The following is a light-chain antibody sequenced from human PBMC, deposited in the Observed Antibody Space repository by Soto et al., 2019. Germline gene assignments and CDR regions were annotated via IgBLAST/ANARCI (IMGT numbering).Light chain of an antibody. CDR3: QSYDSSLSGSYV. CDR2: GNS. Sequence: QVVLTQPPSVSGAPGQRVTISCTGSSSNIGAGYDVHWYQQLPGTAPKLLIYGNSNRPSGVPDRFSGSKSGTSASLAITGLQAEDEADYYCQSYDSSLSGSYVFGTGTKLTVL. J-gene: IGLJ1*01. V-gene: IGLV1-40*01. CDR1: SSNIGAGYD.